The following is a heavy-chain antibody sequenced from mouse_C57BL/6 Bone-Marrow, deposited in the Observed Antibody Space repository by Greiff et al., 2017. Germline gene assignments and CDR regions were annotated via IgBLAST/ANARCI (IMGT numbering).Heavy chain of an antibody. CDR3: ARDWDVAY. CDR2: ISAGGSYT. V-gene: IGHV5-4*01. CDR1: GFTFSSYA. Sequence: EVKLVESGGGLVKPGGSLKLSCAASGFTFSSYAMSWVRQTPEKRLEWVATISAGGSYTYYPDNVKGRFTISRDNAKNNLYLQMSHLKSEDTAMYYCARDWDVAYWGQGTLVTVSA. J-gene: IGHJ3*01. D-gene: IGHD4-1*01.